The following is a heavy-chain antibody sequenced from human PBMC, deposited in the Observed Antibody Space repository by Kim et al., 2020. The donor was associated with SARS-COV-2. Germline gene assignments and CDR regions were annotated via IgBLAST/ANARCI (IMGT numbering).Heavy chain of an antibody. J-gene: IGHJ4*02. CDR1: GLSFRTSG. CDR3: ARDKWERYFDY. CDR2: IWSDGSKK. V-gene: IGHV3-33*01. Sequence: GGSLRLSCATSGLSFRTSGMHWVRQVPGRGLEWVAMIWSDGSKKYYGDSVEGRFTISRDDSKNTVYLQMNSLRAEDTAVYYCARDKWERYFDYWRQGTLGTVSS. D-gene: IGHD1-26*01.